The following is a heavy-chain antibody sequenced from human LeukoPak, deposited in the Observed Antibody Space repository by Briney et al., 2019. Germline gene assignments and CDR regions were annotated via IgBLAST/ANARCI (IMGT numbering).Heavy chain of an antibody. CDR2: INSDGSST. J-gene: IGHJ4*02. V-gene: IGHV3-74*01. Sequence: GGSLRLSCAASGFTFSSYWMHWVRHAPGKGLVWVSRINSDGSSTSYADSVKGRFTISRDNAKNSLYLQMNSLRAEDTAVYYCARKPFYGSGIGHWGQGTLVTVSS. D-gene: IGHD3-10*01. CDR3: ARKPFYGSGIGH. CDR1: GFTFSSYW.